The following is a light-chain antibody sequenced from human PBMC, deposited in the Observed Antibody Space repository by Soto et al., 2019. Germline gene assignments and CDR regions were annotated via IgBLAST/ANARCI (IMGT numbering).Light chain of an antibody. J-gene: IGKJ4*01. V-gene: IGKV3-20*01. Sequence: EIVLTQSPGTLSLSPGERATLSCRARQSVSSSYLAWYQQKPGQAPRLLIYGASSRATGIPYRFSGSGSGTDLCLTISGVESEDCAVYYCQQYGSSRLTFGGGTKVEIK. CDR3: QQYGSSRLT. CDR2: GAS. CDR1: QSVSSSY.